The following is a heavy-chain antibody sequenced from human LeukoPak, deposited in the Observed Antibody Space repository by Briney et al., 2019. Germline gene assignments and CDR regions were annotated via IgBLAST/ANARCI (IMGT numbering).Heavy chain of an antibody. CDR2: IYPGDSDT. V-gene: IGHV5-51*04. CDR3: ARKIQLRSNWFDP. D-gene: IGHD5-18*01. J-gene: IGHJ5*02. Sequence: GESLKISCKGSGYSFTSYWIGWVRQMPGKGLEWMGIIYPGDSDTRYSPSFQGQVTISADKPISTAYLQWSSLKASDTAMYYCARKIQLRSNWFDPWGQGTLVTVSS. CDR1: GYSFTSYW.